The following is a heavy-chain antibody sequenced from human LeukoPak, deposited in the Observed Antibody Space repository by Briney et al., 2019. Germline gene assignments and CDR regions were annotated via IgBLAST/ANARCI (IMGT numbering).Heavy chain of an antibody. CDR2: IYYTGST. CDR3: ARVVYYYDVSGYSFDL. D-gene: IGHD3-22*01. CDR1: GGSISTSDYY. Sequence: SETLSLTCSLAGGSISTSDYYWGWIRQTPGKGLVWIASIYYTGSTYYRPSLRRRVTMSVDTAKNQFSLELRTVTAADTAVYYCARVVYYYDVSGYSFDLWGRGTLVTVSS. J-gene: IGHJ2*01. V-gene: IGHV4-39*01.